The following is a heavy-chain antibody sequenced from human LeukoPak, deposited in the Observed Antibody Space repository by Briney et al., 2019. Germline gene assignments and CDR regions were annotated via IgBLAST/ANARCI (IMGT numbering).Heavy chain of an antibody. V-gene: IGHV3-66*01. Sequence: PGGSLRLSCAASGFIVSSDCMTWVRQAPGKGLEWISVVYSGGSTYYADSMKGRFTISRDISKSTVSLQMNSLRAEDTAVYYCARAIRPVSGSYYYSFDSWGQGTLVTVSS. CDR2: VYSGGST. J-gene: IGHJ4*02. CDR3: ARAIRPVSGSYYYSFDS. D-gene: IGHD3-22*01. CDR1: GFIVSSDC.